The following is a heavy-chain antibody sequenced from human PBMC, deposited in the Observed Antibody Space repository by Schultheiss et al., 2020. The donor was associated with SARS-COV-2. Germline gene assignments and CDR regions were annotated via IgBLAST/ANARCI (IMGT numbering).Heavy chain of an antibody. V-gene: IGHV3-30-3*01. CDR2: ISNDENKK. J-gene: IGHJ4*02. Sequence: GESLKISCAASGDTSMSDAMHWVRQAPGKGLEWVALISNDENKKNFADSVKGRFTISRDNSKNTVYLQMNSLRAEDTAVYYCARVSYGSGWYRLDYWGQGTLVTVSS. CDR1: GDTSMSDA. CDR3: ARVSYGSGWYRLDY. D-gene: IGHD6-19*01.